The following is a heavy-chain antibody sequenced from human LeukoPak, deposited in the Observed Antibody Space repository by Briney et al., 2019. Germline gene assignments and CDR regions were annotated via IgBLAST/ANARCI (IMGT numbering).Heavy chain of an antibody. CDR1: GGSISSKTYN. CDR2: TYYTGST. CDR3: ARDSGTTGEVKFDP. Sequence: SETLSLTCSISGGSISSKTYNWGWIRQPPGKGLEWIGSTYYTGSTHYNPSLKSRVTISVDTSKNQLSLKLTSVTAADMAGYYCARDSGTTGEVKFDPWGQGTLVTVSS. J-gene: IGHJ5*02. D-gene: IGHD1-7*01. V-gene: IGHV4-39*07.